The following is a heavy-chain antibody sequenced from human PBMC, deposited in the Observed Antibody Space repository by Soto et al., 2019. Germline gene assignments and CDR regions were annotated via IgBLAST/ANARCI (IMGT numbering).Heavy chain of an antibody. J-gene: IGHJ3*02. CDR3: ARLDCSSTSCYAFDI. V-gene: IGHV4-39*01. CDR1: GGSISSSSYY. CDR2: IYYSGST. D-gene: IGHD2-2*01. Sequence: SETLSLTCTVSGGSISSSSYYWGWIRQPPGKGLEWIGSIYYSGSTYYNPSLKGRVTISVDTSKNQFSLKLSCVTAADTAVYYCARLDCSSTSCYAFDIWGQGTMVTVSS.